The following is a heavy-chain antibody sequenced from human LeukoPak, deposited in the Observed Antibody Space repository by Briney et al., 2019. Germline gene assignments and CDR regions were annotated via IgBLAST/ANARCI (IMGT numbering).Heavy chain of an antibody. CDR2: IWYDGSNK. D-gene: IGHD4-17*01. J-gene: IGHJ6*02. CDR3: ARGPRGIGFSPGDYFEYGMDV. V-gene: IGHV3-33*01. Sequence: PGWSLRLSCAASGFTFSSYGMHWVRQAPGKGLEWVAVIWYDGSNKYYADSVKGRFTISRDNSKNTLYLQMNSLRAEDTAVYYCARGPRGIGFSPGDYFEYGMDVWGQGTTVTVSS. CDR1: GFTFSSYG.